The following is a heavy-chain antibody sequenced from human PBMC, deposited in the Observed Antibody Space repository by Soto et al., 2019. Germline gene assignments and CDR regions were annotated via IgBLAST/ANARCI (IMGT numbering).Heavy chain of an antibody. CDR1: GGSISSYY. CDR2: IYYSGST. CDR3: AGGYSSSWLYYYYMDV. J-gene: IGHJ6*03. V-gene: IGHV4-59*08. Sequence: PSETLSLTCTVSGGSISSYYWSWIRQPPGKGLEWIGYIYYSGSTNYNPSLKSRVTISVDTSKNQFSLKLSSVTAADTAVYYCAGGYSSSWLYYYYMDVWGKGTTVTSP. D-gene: IGHD6-13*01.